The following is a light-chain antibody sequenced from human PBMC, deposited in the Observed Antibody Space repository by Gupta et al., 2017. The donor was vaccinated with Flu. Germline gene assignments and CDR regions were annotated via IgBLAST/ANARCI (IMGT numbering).Light chain of an antibody. CDR1: ESVYKS. V-gene: IGKV3-15*01. J-gene: IGKJ2*02. CDR3: QQYFDCPPCT. Sequence: GSLSVSAGERVTLSCRASESVYKSVAWYQQHPGQAPRLLIFDASSRASDVPARFSGSGFGADFTLTISGLQSDDSAVYFCQQYFDCPPCTFGQGTKVEIK. CDR2: DAS.